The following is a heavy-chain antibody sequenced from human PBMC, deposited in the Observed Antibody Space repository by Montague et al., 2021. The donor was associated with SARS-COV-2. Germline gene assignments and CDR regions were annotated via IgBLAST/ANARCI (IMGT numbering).Heavy chain of an antibody. CDR1: GGSISSYY. D-gene: IGHD3-3*01. J-gene: IGHJ6*02. CDR2: IYYSGST. Sequence: SETLSLTCTVSGGSISSYYWSWIRQPPGKGLEWIGYIYYSGSTNYNPSLKSRVTISVDTSKNQFSLKLSSVTAADTAVHYCAGSRRITIFGVGLSNYYGMDVWGQGTTVTVSS. CDR3: AGSRRITIFGVGLSNYYGMDV. V-gene: IGHV4-59*01.